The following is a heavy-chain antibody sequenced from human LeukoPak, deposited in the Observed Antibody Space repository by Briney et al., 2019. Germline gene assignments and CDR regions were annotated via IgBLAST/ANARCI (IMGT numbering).Heavy chain of an antibody. CDR2: IGSSDKTI. J-gene: IGHJ4*02. D-gene: IGHD2-15*01. Sequence: GGSLRLSCAASGFTFSDYYMSWIRQAPGKGLEWVSYIGSSDKTIYYADSVKGRFTISRDNARNPLYLQMNSLRAEDTAVYYCARRKRDCSGGSCYSRFDYWGQGTLVTVSS. V-gene: IGHV3-11*01. CDR1: GFTFSDYY. CDR3: ARRKRDCSGGSCYSRFDY.